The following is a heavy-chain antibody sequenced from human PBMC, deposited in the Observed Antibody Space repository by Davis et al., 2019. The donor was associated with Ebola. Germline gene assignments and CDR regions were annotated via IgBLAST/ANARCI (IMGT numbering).Heavy chain of an antibody. CDR3: ARALNYDFWSGYYRNWFDP. D-gene: IGHD3-3*01. CDR2: IYPGDSDT. J-gene: IGHJ5*02. CDR1: GYSFTSYW. V-gene: IGHV5-51*01. Sequence: KVSCKGSGYSFTSYWIGWVRQMPGKGLEWMGIIYPGDSDTRYSPSFQGQVTISADKSISTAYLQWSSLKASDTAMYYCARALNYDFWSGYYRNWFDPWGQGTLVTVSS.